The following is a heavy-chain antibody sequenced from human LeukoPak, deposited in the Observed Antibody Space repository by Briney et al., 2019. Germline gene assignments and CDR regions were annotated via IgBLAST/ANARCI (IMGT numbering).Heavy chain of an antibody. CDR3: AKLASSGRRG. J-gene: IGHJ4*02. D-gene: IGHD3-22*01. V-gene: IGHV3-30*18. Sequence: PGGSLRLSCAASGFTFSSYGMHWVRQAPGKGLEWEAVISYDGSNKYYADSVKGRFTISRDNSKNTLYLQMNSLRAEDTAVYYCAKLASSGRRGWGQGTLVTVSS. CDR1: GFTFSSYG. CDR2: ISYDGSNK.